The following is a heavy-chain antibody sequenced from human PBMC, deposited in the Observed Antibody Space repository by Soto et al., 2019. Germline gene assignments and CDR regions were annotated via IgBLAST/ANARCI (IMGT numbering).Heavy chain of an antibody. CDR1: CGSITNYY. V-gene: IGHV4-4*07. Sequence: SETLSLTCTVSCGSITNYYWSWIRQPAGKGLEWIGRMYTKERTNYNLSFKSRVTMSVDTSKNQFSLKLNAVTAADTAVYYCARDDYKDGGNNWFDPWGQGTLVTVSS. CDR3: ARDDYKDGGNNWFDP. D-gene: IGHD3-16*01. J-gene: IGHJ5*02. CDR2: MYTKERT.